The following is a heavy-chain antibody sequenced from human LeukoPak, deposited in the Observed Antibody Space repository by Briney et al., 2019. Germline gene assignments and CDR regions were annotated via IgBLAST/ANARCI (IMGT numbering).Heavy chain of an antibody. CDR2: IYYSGST. D-gene: IGHD1-26*01. V-gene: IGHV4-39*01. Sequence: PSETQSLACTVSGGSISSSGYYWGWIRQPPGKGLEWIASIYYSGSTYYNPSLKSRVTISVDTSKNQLSLKLSSLTAADTAVYYCARHEYSGSYYGLSWFDPWGQGTLVTVSS. J-gene: IGHJ5*02. CDR3: ARHEYSGSYYGLSWFDP. CDR1: GGSISSSGYY.